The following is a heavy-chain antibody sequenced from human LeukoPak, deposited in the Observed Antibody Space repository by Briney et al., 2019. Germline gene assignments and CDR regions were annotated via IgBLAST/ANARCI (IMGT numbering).Heavy chain of an antibody. D-gene: IGHD6-19*01. CDR2: ISYDGSNK. Sequence: PGGSLRLSCAASGFTFSSYGMHWVRQAPGKGLEWVAVISYDGSNKYYADSVKGRFTISRDNSKNTLYLQMNSLRAEDTAVYYCAKDRTVAGTSLDYWGQGTLVTVSS. J-gene: IGHJ4*02. CDR1: GFTFSSYG. V-gene: IGHV3-30*18. CDR3: AKDRTVAGTSLDY.